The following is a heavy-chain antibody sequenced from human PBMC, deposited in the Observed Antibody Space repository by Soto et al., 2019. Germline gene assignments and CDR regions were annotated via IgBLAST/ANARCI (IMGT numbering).Heavy chain of an antibody. J-gene: IGHJ3*02. CDR3: ARRLGSYYAFDI. V-gene: IGHV4-59*08. Sequence: QVQLQESGPGLVKPSETLSLTCTVSGGSISSYYWSWIRQPPGKGLEWIGYIYYSGSTNYNPSLKSRXSIXVXMSKNQFSLKLSSVTAADTAVYYCARRLGSYYAFDIWGQGTMVTVSS. CDR2: IYYSGST. CDR1: GGSISSYY. D-gene: IGHD1-26*01.